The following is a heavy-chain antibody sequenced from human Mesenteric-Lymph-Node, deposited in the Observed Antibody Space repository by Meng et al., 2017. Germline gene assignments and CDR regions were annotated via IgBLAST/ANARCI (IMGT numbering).Heavy chain of an antibody. V-gene: IGHV3-66*02. CDR2: INTGGHT. Sequence: GGSLRLSCAASGFIASDNYMSWVRQAPGKGLEWVSLINTGGHTFYAASVEGRFTVSRDVSKNTFLLQMNSLRPDDTAVYYCARGDGYIFNYWGQGTLVTGSS. D-gene: IGHD5-24*01. J-gene: IGHJ4*02. CDR1: GFIASDNY. CDR3: ARGDGYIFNY.